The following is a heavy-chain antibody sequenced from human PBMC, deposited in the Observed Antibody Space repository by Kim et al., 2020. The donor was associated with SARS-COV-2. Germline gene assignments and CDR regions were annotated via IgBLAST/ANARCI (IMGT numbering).Heavy chain of an antibody. J-gene: IGHJ6*02. CDR2: ISSSSSYI. Sequence: GGSLRLSCAASGFTFSSYSMNWVRQAPGKGLEWVSSISSSSSYIYYADSVKGRFTISRDNAKNSLYLQMNSLRAEDTAVYYCATAPYSSSWSSPNYYYYGMDVWGQGTTVTVSS. CDR1: GFTFSSYS. CDR3: ATAPYSSSWSSPNYYYYGMDV. D-gene: IGHD6-13*01. V-gene: IGHV3-21*01.